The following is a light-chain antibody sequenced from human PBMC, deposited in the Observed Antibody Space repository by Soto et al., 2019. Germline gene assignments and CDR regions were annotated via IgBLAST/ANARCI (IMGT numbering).Light chain of an antibody. J-gene: IGLJ2*01. Sequence: QSVLTQSPSASASLGASVKLTCTLSSGHSSYAIAWHQQQPEKGPRYLMKLSSDGSHSKGDGIPDRFSGSSSGAERYLTISSLQSEDEADYYCQTWDTGARVVFDGGTKLTVL. CDR2: LSSDGSH. CDR3: QTWDTGARVV. V-gene: IGLV4-69*01. CDR1: SGHSSYA.